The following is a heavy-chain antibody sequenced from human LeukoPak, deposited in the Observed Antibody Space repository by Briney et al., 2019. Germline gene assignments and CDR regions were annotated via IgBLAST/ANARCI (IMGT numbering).Heavy chain of an antibody. CDR1: GGSISSGSYY. CDR2: IYYDGKT. Sequence: SETLSLTCTVSGGSISSGSYYWGWIRQPPGKGLEWIRTIYYDGKTYYNPSLNSRVTTSVDTSKNQFSLNLSSVTAADTAVYYCARTVDIVVTKYYFDFWGQGTLVTVSS. V-gene: IGHV4-39*01. CDR3: ARTVDIVVTKYYFDF. D-gene: IGHD5-12*01. J-gene: IGHJ4*02.